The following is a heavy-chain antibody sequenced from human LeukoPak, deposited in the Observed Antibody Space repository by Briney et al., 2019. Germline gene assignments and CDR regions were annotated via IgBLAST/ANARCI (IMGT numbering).Heavy chain of an antibody. CDR1: GFTFSSYA. V-gene: IGHV3-23*01. CDR3: AKGDIVLMVYASELDY. J-gene: IGHJ4*02. CDR2: ISGSGGST. Sequence: PGGSLRLSCAASGFTFSSYAMSWVRQAPGKGLEWVSAISGSGGSTYYADSVKGRFTISRDNSKNTLYLQMNSLRAEDTAVYYCAKGDIVLMVYASELDYWGQGTLVTVSS. D-gene: IGHD2-8*01.